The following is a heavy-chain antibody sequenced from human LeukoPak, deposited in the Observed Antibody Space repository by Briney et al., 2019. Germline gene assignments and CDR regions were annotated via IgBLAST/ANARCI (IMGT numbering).Heavy chain of an antibody. Sequence: PSETLSLTCTVSGGSINSDYWSWIRQPPGKGLEWIGHIFYSGNTNYNPSLKSRVTISVDASKNQFSLKLGSVTAADTAVYYCARYHGGHSVLDYWGQGTLVTVSS. CDR1: GGSINSDY. V-gene: IGHV4-59*01. CDR3: ARYHGGHSVLDY. D-gene: IGHD4-23*01. J-gene: IGHJ4*02. CDR2: IFYSGNT.